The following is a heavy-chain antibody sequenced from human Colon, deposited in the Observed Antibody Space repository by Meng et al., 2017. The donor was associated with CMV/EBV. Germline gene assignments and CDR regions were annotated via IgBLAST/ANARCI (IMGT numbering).Heavy chain of an antibody. J-gene: IGHJ5*02. Sequence: GGPLRLSCAASGFIFSSHGMHWVRQAPGKGLEWLAFVHHDDSGKFYGDSVKGRFTISRDNSNNALYLQMNSLTTEDTAVYYCANEFWSGPPTESWGQGTLVTVSS. CDR1: GFIFSSHG. CDR3: ANEFWSGPPTES. V-gene: IGHV3-30*02. D-gene: IGHD3-3*01. CDR2: VHHDDSGK.